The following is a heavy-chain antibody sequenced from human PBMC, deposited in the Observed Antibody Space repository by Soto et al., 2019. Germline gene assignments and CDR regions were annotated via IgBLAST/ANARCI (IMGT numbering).Heavy chain of an antibody. J-gene: IGHJ5*01. CDR2: IYHIGSP. CDR3: VRDRALDSSGHWFDS. D-gene: IGHD6-19*01. Sequence: SETLSLTCSVSGRPVSSGGYYWTWIGQFPGKGLEWIGYIYHIGSPSYNPSLKSRLSMSLDTSKNQFSLNLTSVTAADTAIYYCVRDRALDSSGHWFDSWGQGTLVTVSS. V-gene: IGHV4-31*03. CDR1: GRPVSSGGYY.